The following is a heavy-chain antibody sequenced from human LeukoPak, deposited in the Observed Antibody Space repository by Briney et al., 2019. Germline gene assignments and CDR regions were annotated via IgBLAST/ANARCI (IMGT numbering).Heavy chain of an antibody. V-gene: IGHV4-34*01. Sequence: SETLSLTCAVYGGSFSGYYWSWIRQPPGKGLEWIGEINHSGSTNYNPSLKSRVTISVDTSKNQFSLQLSSVTAADTAVYYCARSSVWGSYRYRTFDYWGQGTLVTVSS. D-gene: IGHD3-16*02. CDR3: ARSSVWGSYRYRTFDY. CDR1: GGSFSGYY. J-gene: IGHJ4*02. CDR2: INHSGST.